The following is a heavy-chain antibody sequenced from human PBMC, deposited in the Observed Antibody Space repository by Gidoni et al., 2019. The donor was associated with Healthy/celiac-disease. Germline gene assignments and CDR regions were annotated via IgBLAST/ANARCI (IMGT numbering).Heavy chain of an antibody. Sequence: EVQLLESGGGLVQPGGSLRLSCAASGFTFSSYAMSWVRQAPGKGLEWVSAISGSGGSTYYADSVKGRFTISRDNSKNTLYLQMNSLRAEDTAVYYCAKDGITGTTFYYYGMDVWGQGTTVTVSS. D-gene: IGHD1-20*01. J-gene: IGHJ6*02. CDR2: ISGSGGST. V-gene: IGHV3-23*01. CDR3: AKDGITGTTFYYYGMDV. CDR1: GFTFSSYA.